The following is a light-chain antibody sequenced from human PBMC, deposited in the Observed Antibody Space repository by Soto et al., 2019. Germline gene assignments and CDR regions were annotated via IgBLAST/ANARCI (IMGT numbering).Light chain of an antibody. CDR1: SSNVGSNY. Sequence: QSVLTQPPSASGTPGQRVTISCSGSSSNVGSNYVYWYQQLPGTAPKLLIYRNNQRPSGVSDRFSGSKSGTSASLAISGLQSEDEADYYCAAWDDSLSGPVFGTGTKVTVL. J-gene: IGLJ1*01. V-gene: IGLV1-47*01. CDR3: AAWDDSLSGPV. CDR2: RNN.